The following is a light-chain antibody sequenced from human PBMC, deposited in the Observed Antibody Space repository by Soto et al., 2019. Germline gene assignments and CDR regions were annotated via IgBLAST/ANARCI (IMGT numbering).Light chain of an antibody. J-gene: IGKJ2*01. CDR3: QQYGSSQYA. CDR2: GAS. V-gene: IGKV3-20*01. CDR1: QSVSSSY. Sequence: EIVLTQSPGTLSLSPGERATLSCRASQSVSSSYLAWYQQKPGQAPRLIIYGASDRATGIPDRFSGSGSGTDFTLTISRLEPEDFAVYYCQQYGSSQYAFGKGTKLEIK.